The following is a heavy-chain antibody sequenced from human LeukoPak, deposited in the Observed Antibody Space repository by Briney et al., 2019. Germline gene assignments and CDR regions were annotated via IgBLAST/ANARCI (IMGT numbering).Heavy chain of an antibody. D-gene: IGHD3-22*01. CDR3: SKDLRDSSGWQFTAFDI. CDR2: ISGRGEST. J-gene: IGHJ3*02. Sequence: PGGSLRLSCAASGFTFSSYAMTWVRQAPGKGLEWVSAISGRGESTNYADSVKGRFTISRDNSKNTLYLQMNSLRAGDTAVYYCSKDLRDSSGWQFTAFDIWGQGTMVTVSS. V-gene: IGHV3-23*01. CDR1: GFTFSSYA.